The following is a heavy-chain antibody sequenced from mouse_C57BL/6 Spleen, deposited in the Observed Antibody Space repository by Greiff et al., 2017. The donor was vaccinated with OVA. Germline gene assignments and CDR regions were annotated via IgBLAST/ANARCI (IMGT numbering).Heavy chain of an antibody. D-gene: IGHD1-1*01. CDR3: ARGGYYGSFDY. CDR2: INPNNGGT. V-gene: IGHV1-26*01. J-gene: IGHJ2*01. CDR1: GYTFTDYY. Sequence: EVQLQQSGPELVKPGASVKISCKASGYTFTDYYMHWVKQSHGKSLEWIGDINPNNGGTSYNQKFKGKATLTVDKSSRAAYMELRSLTAEDYAVYYCARGGYYGSFDYWGQGTTLTVSS.